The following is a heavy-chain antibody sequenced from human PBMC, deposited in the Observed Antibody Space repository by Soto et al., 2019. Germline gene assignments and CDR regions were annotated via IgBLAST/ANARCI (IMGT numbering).Heavy chain of an antibody. J-gene: IGHJ5*02. V-gene: IGHV4-59*01. D-gene: IGHD2-21*01. CDR1: GDSITSYN. CDR3: ARRAVVAVTGSLDNWLDT. Sequence: QVQLQESGPGLVKPSETLSLTCTVSGDSITSYNWNWLRQPPGKALEWIGYVYSSGSTNYNPSLKSRVTISVDTSRNQFSLKVNSVTAADTAMYYCARRAVVAVTGSLDNWLDTWGQGILVTVSS. CDR2: VYSSGST.